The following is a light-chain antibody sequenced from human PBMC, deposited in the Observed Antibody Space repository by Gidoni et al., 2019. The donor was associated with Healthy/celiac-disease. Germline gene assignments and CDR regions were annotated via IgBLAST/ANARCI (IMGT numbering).Light chain of an antibody. J-gene: IGLJ1*01. V-gene: IGLV3-19*01. CDR2: GKN. CDR3: NSRDSSGNHYV. CDR1: SLRSYY. Sequence: SSELTQDPPVSLALGQTVRITCQGDSLRSYYASWYQQKPGQAPVLVIYGKNNRPSGIPDRFSGSSSGNTASLTITGAQAEDEADYYCNSRDSSGNHYVFGTGTKVTVL.